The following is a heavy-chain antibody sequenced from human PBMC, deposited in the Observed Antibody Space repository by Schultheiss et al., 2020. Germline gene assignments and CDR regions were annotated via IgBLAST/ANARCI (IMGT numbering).Heavy chain of an antibody. Sequence: SETLSLTCAVNSESFSGSFWSWIRQSPGQGLEWIGEISQSGDTNFNPSLKGRVTMSVDTSKSQFSLKLSSVTAADTAVYYCARAYSSGWYEGFDYWGQGTLVTVSS. D-gene: IGHD6-19*01. V-gene: IGHV4-34*10. CDR2: ISQSGDT. J-gene: IGHJ4*02. CDR1: SESFSGSF. CDR3: ARAYSSGWYEGFDY.